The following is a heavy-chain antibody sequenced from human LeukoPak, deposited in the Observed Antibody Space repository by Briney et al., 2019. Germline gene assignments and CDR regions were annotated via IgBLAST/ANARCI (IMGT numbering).Heavy chain of an antibody. CDR3: ARGQLWFGELLGEYFQH. CDR2: ISSSSSYI. Sequence: PGGSLRLSCAASGFTFSSYSMNWVRQAPGKGLEWVSSISSSSSYIYYADSVKGRFTISRDNAKNSLYLQMNSLRAEDTAVYYCARGQLWFGELLGEYFQHWGQGTLVTVSS. V-gene: IGHV3-21*01. J-gene: IGHJ1*01. D-gene: IGHD3-10*01. CDR1: GFTFSSYS.